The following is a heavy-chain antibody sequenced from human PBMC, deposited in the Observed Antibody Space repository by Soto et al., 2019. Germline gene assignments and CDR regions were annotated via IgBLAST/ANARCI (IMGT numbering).Heavy chain of an antibody. CDR3: ARSGHTFGGVV. Sequence: PSETLSLTCTVSGASMTDHYCSWIRQPPGKGLEYIGYIFYTGNTNYNSPFKSRVTMSIDMSRNQISLNLNSVTAADTAVYYCARSGHTFGGVVWGQGILVTVSS. V-gene: IGHV4-59*11. CDR2: IFYTGNT. CDR1: GASMTDHY. D-gene: IGHD3-16*01. J-gene: IGHJ4*02.